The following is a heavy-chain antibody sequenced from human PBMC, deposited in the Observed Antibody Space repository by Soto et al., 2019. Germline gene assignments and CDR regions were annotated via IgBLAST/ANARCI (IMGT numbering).Heavy chain of an antibody. CDR1: GSSFSSYY. D-gene: IGHD2-15*01. CDR2: IYYSGST. CDR3: ARRWGSAADY. J-gene: IGHJ4*02. V-gene: IGHV4-59*08. Sequence: ADTLSLTCTVSGSSFSSYYWSWVRQPPGKGLEWIGYIYYSGSTNYNPSLKSRVTISVDTSKNQFSLKLSSVTAADTAVYYCARRWGSAADYWGQGTLVTVSS.